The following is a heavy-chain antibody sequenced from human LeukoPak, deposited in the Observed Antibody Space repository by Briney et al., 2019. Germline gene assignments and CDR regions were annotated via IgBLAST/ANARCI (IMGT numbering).Heavy chain of an antibody. Sequence: GGSLRLSCAASGFTFSSYEMNWVCQAPGKGLEWVSYISSGGTTIYYADSVKGRFTISRDNAKNSLYLQMNSLRAEDTAVYYCAREFGSSWYQAFNIWGQGTMVTVSS. J-gene: IGHJ3*02. CDR2: ISSGGTTI. CDR1: GFTFSSYE. D-gene: IGHD6-13*01. V-gene: IGHV3-48*03. CDR3: AREFGSSWYQAFNI.